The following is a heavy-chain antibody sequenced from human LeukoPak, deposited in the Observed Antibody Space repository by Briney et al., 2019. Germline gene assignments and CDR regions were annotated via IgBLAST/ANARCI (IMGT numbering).Heavy chain of an antibody. J-gene: IGHJ4*02. V-gene: IGHV1-69*05. Sequence: ASVKVSCKASGGTFSSYAISWVRQAPGQGLEWMGGIIPIFGTANYAQKFQGRVTITTDESTSTAYMELRSLRSDDTAVYYCARDLVVGLVATISPPFDYWGQGTLVTVSS. CDR3: ARDLVVGLVATISPPFDY. CDR1: GGTFSSYA. D-gene: IGHD5-12*01. CDR2: IIPIFGTA.